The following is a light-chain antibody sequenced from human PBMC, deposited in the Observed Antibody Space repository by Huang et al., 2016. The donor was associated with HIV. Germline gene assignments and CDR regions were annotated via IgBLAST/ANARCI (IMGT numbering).Light chain of an antibody. CDR3: QQYNKWPPVT. Sequence: ERVMTQSPATLSMSPGERATLSCRASQSVSSNLAWYQQKPGQAPRLLIYGASTRATGIPARFSGSGSGTEFTLTISSLQSEDSAVYYCQQYNKWPPVTCGQGTRLEIK. CDR1: QSVSSN. V-gene: IGKV3-15*01. CDR2: GAS. J-gene: IGKJ5*01.